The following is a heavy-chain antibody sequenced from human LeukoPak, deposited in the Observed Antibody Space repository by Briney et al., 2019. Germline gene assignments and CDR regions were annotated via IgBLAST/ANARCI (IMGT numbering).Heavy chain of an antibody. CDR1: GFTSSDYY. Sequence: GGSLRLSCAASGFTSSDYYMSWIRQAPGKGLEWVSYISSSGSTIYYADSVKGRFTISRDNAKNSLYLQMNSLRAEDTAVYYCARAYYYGSGRRNDYYYGMGVWGQGTTVTVSS. CDR2: ISSSGSTI. CDR3: ARAYYYGSGRRNDYYYGMGV. D-gene: IGHD3-10*01. J-gene: IGHJ6*02. V-gene: IGHV3-11*01.